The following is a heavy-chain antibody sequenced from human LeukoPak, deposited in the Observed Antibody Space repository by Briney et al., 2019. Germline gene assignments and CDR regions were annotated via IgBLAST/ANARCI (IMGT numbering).Heavy chain of an antibody. J-gene: IGHJ4*02. Sequence: GGSLRLSCAASGFTFSRYAMHWVRQAPGKGLESVSAISSNGGSTYYANSVKGRFTISRDNSKNTLYLQMGSLRAEDLAVYYCARDFGLTGKVDYWGQGTLVTVCS. V-gene: IGHV3-64*01. D-gene: IGHD1-20*01. CDR2: ISSNGGST. CDR3: ARDFGLTGKVDY. CDR1: GFTFSRYA.